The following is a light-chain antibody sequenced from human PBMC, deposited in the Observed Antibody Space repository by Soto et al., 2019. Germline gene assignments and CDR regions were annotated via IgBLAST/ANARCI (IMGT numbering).Light chain of an antibody. Sequence: DIPMTQSPSSLSPSVGARVPITCRASRSISDWLAWYQQKPGKAPELLIFDASNLKSGVSSRFSGSGSGTEFTLTISRLQPDDVATYYCLQYSSQWTFGQGTKV. CDR2: DAS. CDR3: LQYSSQWT. V-gene: IGKV1-5*01. CDR1: RSISDW. J-gene: IGKJ1*01.